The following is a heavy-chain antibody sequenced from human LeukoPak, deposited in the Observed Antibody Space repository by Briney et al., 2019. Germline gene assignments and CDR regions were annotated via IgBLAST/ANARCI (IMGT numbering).Heavy chain of an antibody. J-gene: IGHJ4*02. V-gene: IGHV1-18*01. CDR1: GYTFTSYG. Sequence: ASVKVSCKASGYTFTSYGISWVRQAPGQGLEWMGWISAYNGNTNYAQKLQGRVTMTTDTSTSTAYMELRSLRSDDTAVYYCARVPAYSFTEHYCSGGSCYSHNYWGQGTLVTVSS. CDR3: ARVPAYSFTEHYCSGGSCYSHNY. D-gene: IGHD2-15*01. CDR2: ISAYNGNT.